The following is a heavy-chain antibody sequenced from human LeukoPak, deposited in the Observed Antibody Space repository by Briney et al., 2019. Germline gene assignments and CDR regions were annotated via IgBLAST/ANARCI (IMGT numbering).Heavy chain of an antibody. V-gene: IGHV4-61*08. J-gene: IGHJ2*01. D-gene: IGHD7-27*01. CDR3: ARGQANWGRDPYWYFDL. CDR2: IYYSGST. CDR1: GGSISSGGYY. Sequence: SETLSLTCTVSGGSISSGGYYWSWIRQPPGKGLEWIGYIYYSGSTNYNPSLKSRVTISVDTSKNQFSLKLTSVTAADTAVYYCARGQANWGRDPYWYFDLWGRGTLVTVSS.